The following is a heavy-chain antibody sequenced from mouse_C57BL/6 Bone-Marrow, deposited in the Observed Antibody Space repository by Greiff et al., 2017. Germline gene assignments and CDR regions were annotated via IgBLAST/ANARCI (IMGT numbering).Heavy chain of an antibody. CDR1: GFTFSSYG. Sequence: EVKLVESGGDLVKPGGSLKLSCAASGFTFSSYGMSWVRQTPDKSLEWVATISSGGSYTYYPASVKGRFTISRDNAKNTLYLQMSSLKSEDTAMYYCAGGGGGAYWGQGTLVTVSA. CDR3: AGGGGGAY. CDR2: ISSGGSYT. J-gene: IGHJ3*01. D-gene: IGHD1-1*02. V-gene: IGHV5-6*01.